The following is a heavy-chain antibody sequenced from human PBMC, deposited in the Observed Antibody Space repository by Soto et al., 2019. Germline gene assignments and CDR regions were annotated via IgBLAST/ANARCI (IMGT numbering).Heavy chain of an antibody. J-gene: IGHJ6*02. CDR1: GGSFSGYY. Sequence: ASETLSLTCAVYGGSFSGYYWSWIRQPPGKGLEWIGEINHSGSTNYNPSLKSRVTISVDTSKNQFSLKLSSVTAADTAVYYCARYKVVPAAMRGRYYYYGMDVWGQGTTVTVSS. CDR3: ARYKVVPAAMRGRYYYYGMDV. V-gene: IGHV4-34*01. D-gene: IGHD2-2*01. CDR2: INHSGST.